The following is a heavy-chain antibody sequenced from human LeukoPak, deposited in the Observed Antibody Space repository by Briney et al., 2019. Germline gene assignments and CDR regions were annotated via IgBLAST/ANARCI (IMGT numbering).Heavy chain of an antibody. CDR3: AGSVVAPTQIGFDY. CDR1: GYTFTSYA. CDR2: INAGNGNT. D-gene: IGHD2-15*01. J-gene: IGHJ4*02. Sequence: GASVKVSCMASGYTFTSYAMHWVRQAPGQRLEWMGWINAGNGNTKYSQKFQGRVTITRDTSASTAYMELSSLRSEDTAVYYCAGSVVAPTQIGFDYWGQGTLVTVSP. V-gene: IGHV1-3*01.